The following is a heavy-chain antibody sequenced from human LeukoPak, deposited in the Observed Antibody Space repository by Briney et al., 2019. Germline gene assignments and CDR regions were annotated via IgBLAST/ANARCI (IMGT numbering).Heavy chain of an antibody. V-gene: IGHV3-23*01. D-gene: IGHD6-13*01. Sequence: GGSLRLSCAASGFTFSSYAMSWVRQAPGTGLEWVSAISGSGGSTYYADSVKGRFTISRDNSKNTLYLQMNSLRAEDTAVYYCAKASGYSSSWYEDYWGQGTLVTVSS. J-gene: IGHJ4*02. CDR3: AKASGYSSSWYEDY. CDR1: GFTFSSYA. CDR2: ISGSGGST.